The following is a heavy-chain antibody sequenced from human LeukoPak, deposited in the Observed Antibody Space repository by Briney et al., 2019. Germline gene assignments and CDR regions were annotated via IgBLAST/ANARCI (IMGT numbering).Heavy chain of an antibody. CDR1: GGSISSYY. Sequence: SETLSLTCTVSGGSISSYYWSWIRQPPGKGLEWIGYIYYSGSTNYNPSLKSRVTISVDTSKNQFSLKLSSVTAADTAVYYCVSFPYYYDSSGYYWGQGTLVTVSS. D-gene: IGHD3-22*01. J-gene: IGHJ4*02. V-gene: IGHV4-59*01. CDR3: VSFPYYYDSSGYY. CDR2: IYYSGST.